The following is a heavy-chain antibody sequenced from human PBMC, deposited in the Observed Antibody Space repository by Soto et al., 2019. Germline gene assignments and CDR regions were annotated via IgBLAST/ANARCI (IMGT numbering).Heavy chain of an antibody. CDR1: GFTFSSYA. Sequence: GGSLRLSCAASGFTFSSYAMSWVRQAPGKGLEWVSAISGSGGSTYYADSVKGRFTITRDNSKNTLYLQMNSLKAEDTAGYYGAKEVTYYDFWSGYNWFDPWGQGTLVTVSS. J-gene: IGHJ5*02. CDR3: AKEVTYYDFWSGYNWFDP. CDR2: ISGSGGST. V-gene: IGHV3-23*01. D-gene: IGHD3-3*01.